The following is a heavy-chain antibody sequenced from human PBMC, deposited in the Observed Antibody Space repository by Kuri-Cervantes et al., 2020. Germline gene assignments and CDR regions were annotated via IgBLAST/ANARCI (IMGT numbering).Heavy chain of an antibody. CDR2: IYWDDDK. Sequence: TLSLTCTVSGDSISTYFWSWIRQPPGKALEWLALIYWDDDKRYSPSLKSRLTITKDTSKNQVVLTMTNMDPVDTATYYCAHRYYDSSGYSFDYWGQGTLVTVSS. D-gene: IGHD3-22*01. J-gene: IGHJ4*02. CDR1: GDSISTY. CDR3: AHRYYDSSGYSFDY. V-gene: IGHV2-5*08.